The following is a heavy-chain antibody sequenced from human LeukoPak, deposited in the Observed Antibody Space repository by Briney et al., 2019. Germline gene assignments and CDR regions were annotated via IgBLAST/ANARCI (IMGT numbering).Heavy chain of an antibody. CDR1: GFTFDDYA. Sequence: PGGSLRLSCAASGFTFDDYAMHWVRQAPGKGLEWVSGISWNSGSIGYADSVKGRFTISRDNSKNTLYLQMNSLRAEDTAVYYCAGFYSTLDYWGQGTLVTVSS. J-gene: IGHJ4*02. CDR3: AGFYSTLDY. D-gene: IGHD4-11*01. V-gene: IGHV3-9*01. CDR2: ISWNSGSI.